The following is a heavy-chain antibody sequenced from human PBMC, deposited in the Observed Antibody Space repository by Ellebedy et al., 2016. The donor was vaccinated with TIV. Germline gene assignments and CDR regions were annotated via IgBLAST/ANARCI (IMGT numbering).Heavy chain of an antibody. V-gene: IGHV3-48*04. Sequence: GESLKISCVASGFTFSKYGMNWLRQAPGKGLEWVSYISGSSNTKHYADSVKGRFTVSRDNAKNSLYLQMNSLTVDETAEYYCARNGYCTPSNCRSYNWFDPWGQGTLVTVSS. D-gene: IGHD2-8*01. CDR2: ISGSSNTK. J-gene: IGHJ5*02. CDR1: GFTFSKYG. CDR3: ARNGYCTPSNCRSYNWFDP.